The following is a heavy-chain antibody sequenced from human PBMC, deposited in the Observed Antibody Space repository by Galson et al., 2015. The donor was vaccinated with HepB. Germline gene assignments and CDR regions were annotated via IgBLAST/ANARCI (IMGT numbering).Heavy chain of an antibody. CDR1: GFSLSTTGVG. D-gene: IGHD5-18*01. CDR2: LYWDDDK. J-gene: IGHJ4*02. V-gene: IGHV2-5*02. CDR3: AHSKPGYNYGMPWDY. Sequence: PALVKPTQTLTLTCTFSGFSLSTTGVGVGWIRQPPGKALEWLALLYWDDDKRYSPSLKSRLTITKDTSKNQVVLTMTNMDPVDTAPYYCAHSKPGYNYGMPWDYWGQGTLVTVSS.